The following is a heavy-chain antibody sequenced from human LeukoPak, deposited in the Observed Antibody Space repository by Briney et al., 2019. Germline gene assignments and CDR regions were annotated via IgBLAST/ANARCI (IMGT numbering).Heavy chain of an antibody. Sequence: SETLSLTCAVYGGYYWSWIRQPPGKGLEWIGEINHSGSTNYNPSLKSRVTISVDTSKNQFSLKLSSVTAADTAVYYCARVMIVVAIDYWGQGTLVTVSS. D-gene: IGHD3-22*01. CDR1: GGYY. V-gene: IGHV4-34*01. CDR2: INHSGST. CDR3: ARVMIVVAIDY. J-gene: IGHJ4*02.